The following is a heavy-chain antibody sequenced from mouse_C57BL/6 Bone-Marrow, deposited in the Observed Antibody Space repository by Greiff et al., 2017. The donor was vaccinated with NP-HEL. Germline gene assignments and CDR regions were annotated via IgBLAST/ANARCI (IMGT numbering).Heavy chain of an antibody. Sequence: QVQLKESGAELVRPGTSVKVSCKASGYAFTNYLIEWVKQRPGQGLEWIGVINPGSGGTNYNEKFKGKATLTADKSSSTAYMQLSSLTSEDSAVYFCARKDGAYYTSPFAYWGQGTLVTVSA. V-gene: IGHV1-54*01. J-gene: IGHJ3*01. CDR2: INPGSGGT. CDR1: GYAFTNYL. CDR3: ARKDGAYYTSPFAY. D-gene: IGHD2-12*01.